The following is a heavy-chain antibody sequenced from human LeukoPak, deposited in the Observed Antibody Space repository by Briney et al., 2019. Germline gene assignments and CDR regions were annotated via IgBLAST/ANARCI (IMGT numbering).Heavy chain of an antibody. Sequence: PGGSLRLSCAASGFTFRSYDMHWVRQVTGKGLEWVSAIGIGGDTYYPGSVKGRFTISRENAKNSLYLQMNSLRAGDTAVYYCVRQATPHGHFDYWGQGILVTVSS. D-gene: IGHD2-15*01. CDR3: VRQATPHGHFDY. CDR2: IGIGGDT. CDR1: GFTFRSYD. V-gene: IGHV3-13*01. J-gene: IGHJ4*02.